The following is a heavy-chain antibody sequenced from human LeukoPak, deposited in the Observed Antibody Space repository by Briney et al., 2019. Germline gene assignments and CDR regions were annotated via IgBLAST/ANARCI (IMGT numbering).Heavy chain of an antibody. D-gene: IGHD1-26*01. Sequence: PSETLSLTCDVSGDFFRNYWWGWVRQPAGKGLEWIGRIYATGSTQFNPSLKSRLTLSMDTSTNQLSLKLTSVTAADTAVYLCGRQGYTASYYFLDFWSQGTLVTVSS. CDR3: GRQGYTASYYFLDF. J-gene: IGHJ4*02. V-gene: IGHV4-4*07. CDR1: GDFFRNYW. CDR2: IYATGST.